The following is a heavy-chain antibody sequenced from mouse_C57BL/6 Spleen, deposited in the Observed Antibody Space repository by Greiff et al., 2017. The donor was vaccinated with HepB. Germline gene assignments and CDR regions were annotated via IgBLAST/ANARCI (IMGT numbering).Heavy chain of an antibody. J-gene: IGHJ4*01. D-gene: IGHD2-1*01. V-gene: IGHV1-82*01. Sequence: VQLQQSGPELVKPGASVKISCKASGYAFSSSWMNWVKQRPGKGLEWIGRIYPGDGDTNYNGKFKGKATLTADKSYSTAYMQLSSLTSEDSAVYFCARDGNYRDAMDYWGQGTSVTVSS. CDR3: ARDGNYRDAMDY. CDR2: IYPGDGDT. CDR1: GYAFSSSW.